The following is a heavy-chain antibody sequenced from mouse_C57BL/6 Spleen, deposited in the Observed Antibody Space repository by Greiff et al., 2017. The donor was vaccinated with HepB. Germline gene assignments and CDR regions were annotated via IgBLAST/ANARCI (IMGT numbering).Heavy chain of an antibody. CDR1: GYTFTSYW. Sequence: QVQLQQPGAELVKPGASVKVSCKASGYTFTSYWMHWVKQRPGQGLEWIGRIHPSDSDTNYNQKFKGKATLTVDESSSTAYMQLSSLTSEDSAVYYCAIYLGLLRDWYFDVWGTGTTVTVSS. CDR3: AIYLGLLRDWYFDV. V-gene: IGHV1-74*01. J-gene: IGHJ1*03. D-gene: IGHD2-3*01. CDR2: IHPSDSDT.